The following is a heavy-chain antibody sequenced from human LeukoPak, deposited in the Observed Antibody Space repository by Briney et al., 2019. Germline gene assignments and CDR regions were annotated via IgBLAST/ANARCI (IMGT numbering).Heavy chain of an antibody. J-gene: IGHJ4*02. V-gene: IGHV3-21*01. Sequence: GGSLRLSCAASGFTFSDYTMNWVRQARGEGLEWVSSISRSSDYIYYADSVKGRFTISRDNAKNSLFLQMNNLRAEDTAAYYCARDYSSNAGGLGTLVTVSS. CDR2: ISRSSDYI. D-gene: IGHD4-11*01. CDR1: GFTFSDYT. CDR3: ARDYSSNA.